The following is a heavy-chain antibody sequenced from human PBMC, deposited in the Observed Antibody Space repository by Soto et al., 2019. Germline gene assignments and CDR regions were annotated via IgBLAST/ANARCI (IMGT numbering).Heavy chain of an antibody. Sequence: GGSLRLSCAASGFTFSSYWVHWVRQAPGKGLVWVSRINSDGSSTSYAGSVKGRFTISRDNAKNTLYLQMNSLRAEDTAVYYCVRTSLVVAAATREDYWGQGTLVTVSS. CDR3: VRTSLVVAAATREDY. CDR2: INSDGSST. J-gene: IGHJ4*02. CDR1: GFTFSSYW. V-gene: IGHV3-74*01. D-gene: IGHD2-15*01.